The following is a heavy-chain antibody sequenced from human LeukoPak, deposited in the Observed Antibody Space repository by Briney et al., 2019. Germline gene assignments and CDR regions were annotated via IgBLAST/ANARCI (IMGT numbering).Heavy chain of an antibody. CDR1: GYSISSGYY. CDR3: ARDFNEAPLDY. CDR2: IYYSGST. V-gene: IGHV4-38-2*02. D-gene: IGHD1-1*01. Sequence: PSETLSLTCTVSGYSISSGYYWGWIRQPPGKGLEWIGSIYYSGSTYYNPSLKSRVTISVDTSKNQFSLKLSSVTAADTAVYYCARDFNEAPLDYWGQGTLVTVSS. J-gene: IGHJ4*02.